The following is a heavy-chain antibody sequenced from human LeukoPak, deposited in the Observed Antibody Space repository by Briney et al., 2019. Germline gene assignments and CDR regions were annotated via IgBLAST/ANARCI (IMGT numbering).Heavy chain of an antibody. Sequence: PGGSLTLPCAPWRFTINTYAVKWVRQAPGKGMECVSYIGGGGTKYYADSVKGRFIISSDRSQNLVHLQMNSLTGEDTAVYYCARAQGALDYWGQGTLVTVSS. CDR3: ARAQGALDY. CDR1: RFTINTYA. J-gene: IGHJ4*02. V-gene: IGHV3-23*01. CDR2: IGGGGTK. D-gene: IGHD1-26*01.